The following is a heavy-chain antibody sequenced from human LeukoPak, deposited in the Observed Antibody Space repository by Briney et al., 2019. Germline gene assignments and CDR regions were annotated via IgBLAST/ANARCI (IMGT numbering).Heavy chain of an antibody. V-gene: IGHV3-23*01. Sequence: GASLRLSCAASGFTFSNYAMSWVRQAPGKGLEWVSSISGSGGSTYYADSVKGRITISRDNSKNTLYLQMKGPRAEDAAVYYCAKGKAYYYNASGQYFDYWGQGTLVTVSS. CDR2: ISGSGGST. CDR3: AKGKAYYYNASGQYFDY. CDR1: GFTFSNYA. D-gene: IGHD3-22*01. J-gene: IGHJ4*02.